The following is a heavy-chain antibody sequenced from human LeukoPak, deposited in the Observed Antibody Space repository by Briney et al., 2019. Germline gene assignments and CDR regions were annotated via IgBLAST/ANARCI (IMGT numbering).Heavy chain of an antibody. V-gene: IGHV3-21*01. D-gene: IGHD3-16*01. CDR1: GFTFRSYS. J-gene: IGHJ4*02. CDR2: ISSSSTYI. CDR3: ARDLSLGAPGGFDY. Sequence: GGSLRLSCAASGFTFRSYSMNWVRQAPGKGLEWVSTISSSSTYISYADSVKGRFTISRDNAENSVYLQMDSLRGDDTAVYYCARDLSLGAPGGFDYWGQGTLVTVSS.